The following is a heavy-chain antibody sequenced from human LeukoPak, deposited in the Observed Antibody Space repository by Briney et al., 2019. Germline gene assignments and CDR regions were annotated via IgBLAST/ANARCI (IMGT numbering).Heavy chain of an antibody. J-gene: IGHJ4*02. CDR1: GLAFSSYG. CDR3: AGKAAAFYFDY. D-gene: IGHD6-13*01. Sequence: GGSLRLSCTASGLAFSSYGMHGARQAPGKGLEWVAFMQYDGGQIYYVDSVKGRFTISRDNSKNALYLQMNSLRPEDTAIYYCAGKAAAFYFDYWGQGTLVTVSS. V-gene: IGHV3-30*02. CDR2: MQYDGGQI.